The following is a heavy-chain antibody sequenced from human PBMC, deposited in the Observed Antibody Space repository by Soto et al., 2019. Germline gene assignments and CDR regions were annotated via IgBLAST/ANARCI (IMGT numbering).Heavy chain of an antibody. CDR2: ISYDGSNE. Sequence: GGSLRLSCAASGFTFSSYAMHWVRQAPGKGLEWVAVISYDGSNEYYADSVKGRFTITRDNSKNTLYLQMNSLRAEDTAVYYCAREREYSSSYYFDYWGQGTLVTVSS. J-gene: IGHJ4*02. CDR3: AREREYSSSYYFDY. D-gene: IGHD6-6*01. CDR1: GFTFSSYA. V-gene: IGHV3-30*04.